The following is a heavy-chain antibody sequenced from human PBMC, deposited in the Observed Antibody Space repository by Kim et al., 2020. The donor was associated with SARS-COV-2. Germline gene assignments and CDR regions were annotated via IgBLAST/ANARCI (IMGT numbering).Heavy chain of an antibody. J-gene: IGHJ6*03. CDR1: GYTFTSYY. CDR3: AREVRLRCLERVSNLPYY. CDR2: INTSGGRT. D-gene: IGHD3-3*01. V-gene: IGHV1-46*01. Sequence: ASVKVSCKASGYTFTSYYMDWVRQAPGQGLEGMGIINTSGGRTSYAQKFQGRVTMTRDTSTSTVNMERSGRRSEETAVYYCAREVRLRCLERVSNLPYY.